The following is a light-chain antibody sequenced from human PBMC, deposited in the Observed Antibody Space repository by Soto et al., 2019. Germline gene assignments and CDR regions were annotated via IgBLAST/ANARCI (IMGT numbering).Light chain of an antibody. Sequence: EIVLTQSPGTLSLSPGERATLSCRAIQSVSSSYLAWYQQKPGQAPRLLIYGAYTRAAGGPARFSGSGSGTEFTLTITSLQSEDIALYYCQQYNIWPPITFGQGTRLEIK. CDR3: QQYNIWPPIT. CDR1: QSVSSSY. CDR2: GAY. J-gene: IGKJ5*01. V-gene: IGKV3-15*01.